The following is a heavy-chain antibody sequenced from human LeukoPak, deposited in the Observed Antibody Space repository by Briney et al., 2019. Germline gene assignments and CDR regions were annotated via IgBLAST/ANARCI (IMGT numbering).Heavy chain of an antibody. CDR3: ARRGYNYGYGWFDP. CDR1: EDSISSTTYC. J-gene: IGHJ5*02. CDR2: IYYSGST. D-gene: IGHD5-18*01. Sequence: SETLSLTCTVSEDSISSTTYCWGWIRQPPGKGLEWIGNIYYSGSTYYNPSLKRRVTISVDTSKNQSSLKLTSVTAADTAVYYCARRGYNYGYGWFDPWGQGTLVTVSS. V-gene: IGHV4-39*01.